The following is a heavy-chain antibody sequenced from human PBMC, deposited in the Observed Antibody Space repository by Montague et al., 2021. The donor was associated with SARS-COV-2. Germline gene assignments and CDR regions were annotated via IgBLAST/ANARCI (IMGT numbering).Heavy chain of an antibody. CDR2: INHRGST. CDR1: DGSFSDYS. J-gene: IGHJ4*02. CDR3: ATQEDPSGWIPGPFGF. Sequence: SETLSLTCAVYDGSFSDYSWTWIRQPPGKGLEWIGEINHRGSTNYNPSLKSRVTISVDTSKNQLSLTLTSVTAADTAVYYCATQEDPSGWIPGPFGFWGQGTLLSVSS. V-gene: IGHV4-34*01. D-gene: IGHD6-19*01.